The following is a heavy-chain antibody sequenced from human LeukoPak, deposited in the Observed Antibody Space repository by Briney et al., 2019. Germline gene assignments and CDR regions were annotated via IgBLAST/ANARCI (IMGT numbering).Heavy chain of an antibody. V-gene: IGHV4-59*01. J-gene: IGHJ4*02. Sequence: KPSETLSLTCTVSGGSISSYYWSWIRQPPGKGLEWIGYIYYSGSTNYNPSLKSRVTISVDTSKNQFSLKLSSVTAADTAVYYCARDDSSGWYWGPFDYWGQGTLVTVSS. D-gene: IGHD6-19*01. CDR2: IYYSGST. CDR1: GGSISSYY. CDR3: ARDDSSGWYWGPFDY.